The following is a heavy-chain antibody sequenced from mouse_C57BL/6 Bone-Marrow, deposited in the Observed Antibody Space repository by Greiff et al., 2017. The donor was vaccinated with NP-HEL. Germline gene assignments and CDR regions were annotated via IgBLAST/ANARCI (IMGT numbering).Heavy chain of an antibody. CDR2: INPGSGGT. J-gene: IGHJ4*01. D-gene: IGHD2-2*01. V-gene: IGHV1-54*01. Sequence: VQLQQSGAELVRPGTSVKVSCKASGYAFTNYLIEWVKQRPGQGLEWIGVINPGSGGTNYNEKFKGKATLTADKSSSTAYMQLSSLTSEDSAVYFCARSVTTRDAMDYWGQGTSVTVSS. CDR3: ARSVTTRDAMDY. CDR1: GYAFTNYL.